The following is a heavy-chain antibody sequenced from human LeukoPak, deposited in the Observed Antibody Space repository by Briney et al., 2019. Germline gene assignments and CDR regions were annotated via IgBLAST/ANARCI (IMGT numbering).Heavy chain of an antibody. V-gene: IGHV3-30-3*01. Sequence: GGSLRLSCAASGFTFSSYAMHWVRQAPGKGLEWVAVISYDGSNKYYADSVKGRFTISRDNSKNTLYLQMNSLRAEDTAVYYCAKDLRGVRGARPNWFDPWGQGTLVTVSS. CDR2: ISYDGSNK. D-gene: IGHD3-10*01. J-gene: IGHJ5*02. CDR1: GFTFSSYA. CDR3: AKDLRGVRGARPNWFDP.